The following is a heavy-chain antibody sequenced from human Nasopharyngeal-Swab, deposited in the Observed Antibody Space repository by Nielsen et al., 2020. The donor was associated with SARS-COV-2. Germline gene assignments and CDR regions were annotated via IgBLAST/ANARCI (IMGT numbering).Heavy chain of an antibody. J-gene: IGHJ6*03. CDR3: ARVNNGGGIVPASYSFFMDV. D-gene: IGHD2-2*01. CDR1: GVSFSGYH. Sequence: SETLSLTCSLNGVSFSGYHWGWIRQSPGKGLEWIGDITRSGNTNYNPALKSRVTMSGATSKDEFSLKLTSVTAADTAIYFWARVNNGGGIVPASYSFFMDVWGKGTSVAVSS. CDR2: ITRSGNT. V-gene: IGHV4-34*01.